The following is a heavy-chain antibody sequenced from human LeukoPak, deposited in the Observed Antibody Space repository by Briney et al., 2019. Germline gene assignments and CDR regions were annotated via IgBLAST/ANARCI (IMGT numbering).Heavy chain of an antibody. CDR1: GGSISSSSYY. CDR2: IYYYGST. J-gene: IGHJ4*02. Sequence: SETLSLTCTVSGGSISSSSYYWGWIRQPPGKGLEWIGYIYYYGSTYYNPSLKSRATISVDTSKNHFSLKLSSVTAADTAVYYCARDSSGYYLDYWGQGTLVTVSS. CDR3: ARDSSGYYLDY. D-gene: IGHD3-22*01. V-gene: IGHV4-39*02.